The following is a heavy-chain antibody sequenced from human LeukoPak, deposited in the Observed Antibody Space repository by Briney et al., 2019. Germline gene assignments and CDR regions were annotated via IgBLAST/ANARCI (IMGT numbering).Heavy chain of an antibody. J-gene: IGHJ4*02. V-gene: IGHV4-31*03. Sequence: SQTLYLTCTVSGGSISSGGYYWSWIRQHPGKGLEWIGYIYYSGSTYYNPSLKSRVTISVDTSKNQFSLKLSSVTAADTAVYYCARVTIFGVVIDYWGQGTLVTVSS. CDR3: ARVTIFGVVIDY. D-gene: IGHD3-3*01. CDR2: IYYSGST. CDR1: GGSISSGGYY.